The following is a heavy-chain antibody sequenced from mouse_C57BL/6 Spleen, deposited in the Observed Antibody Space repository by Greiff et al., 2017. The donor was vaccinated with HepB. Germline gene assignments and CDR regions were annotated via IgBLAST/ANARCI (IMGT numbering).Heavy chain of an antibody. CDR1: GFTFSDYG. V-gene: IGHV5-17*01. CDR2: ISSGSSTI. Sequence: EVQVVESGGGLVKPGGSLKLSCAASGFTFSDYGMHWVRQAPEKGLEWVAYISSGSSTIYYADTVKGRFTISRDNAKNTLFLQMTSLRSEDTAMYYCAGTVPLYYAMDYWGQGTSVTVSS. J-gene: IGHJ4*01. CDR3: AGTVPLYYAMDY.